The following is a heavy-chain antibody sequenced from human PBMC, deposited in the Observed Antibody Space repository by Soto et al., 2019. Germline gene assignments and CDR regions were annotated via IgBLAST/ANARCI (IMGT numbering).Heavy chain of an antibody. CDR1: GGSVSSGSYY. D-gene: IGHD2-21*02. Sequence: QVQLQESGPGLVKPSETLSLTCTVSGGSVSSGSYYWSWIRQPPGKGLEWIGYIYYSGSTNYNPSLESRVTISADTSKNQCSLKLCSVTAADTAVYYCARPAYCGGDCSLCAFVIWGQGTMVTVSS. CDR2: IYYSGST. V-gene: IGHV4-61*01. J-gene: IGHJ3*02. CDR3: ARPAYCGGDCSLCAFVI.